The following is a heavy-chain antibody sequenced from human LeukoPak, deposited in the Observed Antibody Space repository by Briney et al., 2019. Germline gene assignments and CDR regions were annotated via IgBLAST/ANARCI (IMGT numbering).Heavy chain of an antibody. CDR3: ATSPRIPHQEFQH. Sequence: SETLSLTCAVSGGSISSNNYFWCWIRQPPGKGLEWIGSVYDSGSTYYNPSLKSRVTMSVDTSKNQFSLKLSSVTAADTAVYYCATSPRIPHQEFQHWGQGTLVTVSS. D-gene: IGHD2-21*01. CDR1: GGSISSNNYF. CDR2: VYDSGST. J-gene: IGHJ1*01. V-gene: IGHV4-39*07.